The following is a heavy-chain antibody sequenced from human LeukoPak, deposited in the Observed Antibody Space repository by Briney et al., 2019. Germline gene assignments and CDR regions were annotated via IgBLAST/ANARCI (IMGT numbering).Heavy chain of an antibody. CDR3: ARRPYYSYMDV. V-gene: IGHV4-39*07. Sequence: SETLSLTCTVSGGSLSSSSYYWGWLRQPPGTGREWLGSIYYSGSTYYNPSLKSRVTISVDTSKNQFSLKLSSVTAADTAVYYCARRPYYSYMDVWGKGTTVTISS. J-gene: IGHJ6*03. CDR1: GGSLSSSSYY. CDR2: IYYSGST.